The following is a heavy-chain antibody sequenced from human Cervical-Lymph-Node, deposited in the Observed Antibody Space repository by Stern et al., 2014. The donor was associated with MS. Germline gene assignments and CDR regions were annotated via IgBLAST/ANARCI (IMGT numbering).Heavy chain of an antibody. CDR1: GFSFTRYA. CDR2: IWYDGSNP. Sequence: VPLVESGGGVVQPGRSLRLSCAASGFSFTRYAMHWVRQAPGKGLEWVALIWYDGSNPYYADSVTVRFTISRDNFKNTLYLQMNSLRAEDTAVYYCASAYSSSHYYFDYWGQGTLVTVSS. J-gene: IGHJ4*02. CDR3: ASAYSSSHYYFDY. V-gene: IGHV3-33*01. D-gene: IGHD6-13*01.